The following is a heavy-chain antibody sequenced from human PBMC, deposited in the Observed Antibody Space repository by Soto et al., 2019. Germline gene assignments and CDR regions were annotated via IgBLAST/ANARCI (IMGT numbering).Heavy chain of an antibody. Sequence: LSLTCTVSGGSIGSGSYYWSWIRQHPGKGLEWIGYINFSGSTFYIPSLKSRVTTSIDTSTNQFSLKLSSVTAADTAVYYCARAGYDRDGGGYYYFDDWGQGTLVTVAS. V-gene: IGHV4-31*03. CDR2: INFSGST. J-gene: IGHJ4*02. CDR3: ARAGYDRDGGGYYYFDD. D-gene: IGHD3-22*01. CDR1: GGSIGSGSYY.